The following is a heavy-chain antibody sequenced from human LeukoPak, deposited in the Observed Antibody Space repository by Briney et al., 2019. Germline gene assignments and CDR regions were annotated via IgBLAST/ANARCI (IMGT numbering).Heavy chain of an antibody. CDR3: AKLDIVVVPAARYFDY. Sequence: GGSLRLSCAASGFTFSSYAMSWVRQAPGKGLEWVSAISGSGGSTYYADSVKGRFTISRDNSKNTLYLQMNSLRAEDTAVYYCAKLDIVVVPAARYFDYWGQGTLVTVSS. CDR2: ISGSGGST. V-gene: IGHV3-23*01. D-gene: IGHD2-2*01. CDR1: GFTFSSYA. J-gene: IGHJ4*02.